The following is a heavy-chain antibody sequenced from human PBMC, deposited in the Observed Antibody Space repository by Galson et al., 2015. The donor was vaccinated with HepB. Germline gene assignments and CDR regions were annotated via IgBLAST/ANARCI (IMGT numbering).Heavy chain of an antibody. V-gene: IGHV1-18*01. CDR2: ISAYNSST. CDR3: ARGALVAVVNANLNNWFDP. CDR1: GYTFSSYS. Sequence: SVKVSCKASGYTFSSYSIAWVRQAPGPGLEWMGWISAYNSSTNYAQKFQGRVTMTTETSTTTAYLELRSLRSDDTAVYYCARGALVAVVNANLNNWFDPWGQGTLVTVSS. D-gene: IGHD2-8*02. J-gene: IGHJ5*02.